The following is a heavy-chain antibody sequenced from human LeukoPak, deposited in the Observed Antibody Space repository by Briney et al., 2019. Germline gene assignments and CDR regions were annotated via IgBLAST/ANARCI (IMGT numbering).Heavy chain of an antibody. V-gene: IGHV1-2*02. CDR3: ASFAGYSSGWYPGNFDY. D-gene: IGHD6-19*01. J-gene: IGHJ4*02. CDR1: GYTFTGYY. Sequence: ASVKVSCKASGYTFTGYYTHWVRQAPGQGLEWMGWINPNSGGTNYAQKFQGRVTMTRDTSISTAYMELSRLRSDDTAVYYCASFAGYSSGWYPGNFDYWGQGTLVTVSS. CDR2: INPNSGGT.